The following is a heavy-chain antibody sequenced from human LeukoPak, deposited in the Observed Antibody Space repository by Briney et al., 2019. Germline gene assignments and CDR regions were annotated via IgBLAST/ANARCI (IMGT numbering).Heavy chain of an antibody. J-gene: IGHJ5*02. CDR1: GGSMSSYY. V-gene: IGHV4-59*04. Sequence: SETLSLTCSVSGGSMSSYYWSWIRQSPGKGLEWIGYIYHSGSTYYNPSLKSRVTISVDTSKKQFSLKLSSVTAADTAVYYCARSRQGWFDPWGQGTLVTVSS. CDR2: IYHSGST. CDR3: ARSRQGWFDP.